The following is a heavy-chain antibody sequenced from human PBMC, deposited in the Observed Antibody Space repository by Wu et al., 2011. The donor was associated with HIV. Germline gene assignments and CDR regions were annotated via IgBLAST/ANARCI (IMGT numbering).Heavy chain of an antibody. D-gene: IGHD6-13*01. V-gene: IGHV1-8*03. CDR2: MNPNSGNT. CDR3: ASIIAAAGTREYYFDY. CDR1: GYSFTGYH. J-gene: IGHJ4*02. Sequence: QVQLVQSGAEVKKPGASVKVSCKASGYSFTGYHMHWVRQAPGQGLEWMGWMNPNSGNTGYAQKFQDRVTITRNTSISTAYMELSRLRSDDTAVYYXASIIAAAGTREYYFDYWAREPWSPSPQ.